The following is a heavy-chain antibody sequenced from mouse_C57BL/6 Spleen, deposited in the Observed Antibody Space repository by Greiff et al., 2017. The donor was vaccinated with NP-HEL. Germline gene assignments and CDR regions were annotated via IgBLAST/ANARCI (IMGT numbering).Heavy chain of an antibody. CDR2: ISSGGSYT. V-gene: IGHV5-6*02. Sequence: DVMLVESGGDLVKPGGSLKLSCAASGFTFSSYGMSWVRQTPDKRLEWVATISSGGSYTYYPDSVKGRFTISRDNAKNTLYLQMSSLKSEDTAMYYCARHEYYFDYWGQGTTLTVSS. CDR3: ARHEYYFDY. CDR1: GFTFSSYG. J-gene: IGHJ2*01.